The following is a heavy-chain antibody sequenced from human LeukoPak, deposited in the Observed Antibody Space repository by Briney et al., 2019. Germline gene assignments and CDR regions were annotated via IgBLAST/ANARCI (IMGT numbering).Heavy chain of an antibody. D-gene: IGHD3-10*02. CDR1: GFTFSSYS. Sequence: GGSLRLSCAASGFTFSSYSLNWVRQAPGKGLEWVSFISINKNNKYYADSVKGRFTISRDNAKNSLYLQMNSLRAEDTAVYYCAELGITMIGGVWGKGTTVTISS. J-gene: IGHJ6*04. CDR3: AELGITMIGGV. V-gene: IGHV3-21*01. CDR2: ISINKNNK.